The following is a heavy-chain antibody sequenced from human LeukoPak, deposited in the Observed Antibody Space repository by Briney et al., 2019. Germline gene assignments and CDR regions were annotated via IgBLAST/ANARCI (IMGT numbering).Heavy chain of an antibody. J-gene: IGHJ4*02. Sequence: SETLSLTCTVSGYSISSGYYWGWIRQSPGKGLEHIGHILHTGSTYYNPSLKSRVTISVDTSKNQFSVKLRPVAAADTAVYYCSRGFEEWGGADSWGQGTLVTVSS. CDR1: GYSISSGYY. CDR2: ILHTGST. CDR3: SRGFEEWGGADS. D-gene: IGHD3-10*01. V-gene: IGHV4-38-2*02.